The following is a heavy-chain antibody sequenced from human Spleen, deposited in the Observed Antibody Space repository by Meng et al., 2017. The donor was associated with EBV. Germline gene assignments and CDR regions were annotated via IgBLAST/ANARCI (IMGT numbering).Heavy chain of an antibody. D-gene: IGHD3-10*01. CDR2: INTNTGDP. Sequence: VQSGCEVGKPGASVKIDCKASGYSFTEHAMNWVRQAPGQGLEWMGWINTNTGDPTYAQDFTGRFVFSLDTSVTTAYLQISSLKAEDTAVYYCARGHDSGTYTFDPWGQGTLVTVSS. CDR3: ARGHDSGTYTFDP. V-gene: IGHV7-4-1*02. CDR1: GYSFTEHA. J-gene: IGHJ5*02.